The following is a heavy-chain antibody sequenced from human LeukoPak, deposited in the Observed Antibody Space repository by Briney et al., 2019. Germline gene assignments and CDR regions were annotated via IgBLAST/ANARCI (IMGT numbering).Heavy chain of an antibody. CDR1: GFTFSSYA. J-gene: IGHJ4*02. Sequence: GGSLRLSCAASGFTFSSYATSWVRQAPGKGLEWASAISGSGGSTYYADSVKGRFTISRDNSKNTLYLQMNSLRAEDTAVYYCAKDIDTVVENYFDYWGQGTLVTVSS. CDR2: ISGSGGST. V-gene: IGHV3-23*01. D-gene: IGHD5-18*01. CDR3: AKDIDTVVENYFDY.